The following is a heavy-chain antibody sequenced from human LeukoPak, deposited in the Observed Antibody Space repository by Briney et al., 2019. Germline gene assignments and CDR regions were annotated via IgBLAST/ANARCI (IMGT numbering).Heavy chain of an antibody. J-gene: IGHJ4*02. CDR1: GFTVSSNC. CDR3: AREDYYDSSGPLDY. CDR2: ISSSSSTI. D-gene: IGHD3-22*01. Sequence: GGSLRLSCTASGFTVSSNCMSWVRQAPGKGLEWVSYISSSSSTIYYADSVKGRFTISRDNAKNSLYLQMNSLRAEDTAVYYCAREDYYDSSGPLDYWGQGTLVTVSS. V-gene: IGHV3-48*01.